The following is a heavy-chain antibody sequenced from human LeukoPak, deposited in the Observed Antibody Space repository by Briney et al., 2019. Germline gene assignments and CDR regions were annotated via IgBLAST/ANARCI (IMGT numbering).Heavy chain of an antibody. J-gene: IGHJ4*02. CDR1: GFSFSNYG. CDR2: IRYDGSKK. V-gene: IGHV3-30*02. D-gene: IGHD3-22*01. CDR3: AKGGYKYDSSGHNYFDY. Sequence: PGGSLRLSCVASGFSFSNYGMQWVRQAPGKGLEWVAFIRYDGSKKDYTDSVKGRFTISRDNSKNTLFLQMNSLRVEDTAVYYCAKGGYKYDSSGHNYFDYWGQGTLVTVSA.